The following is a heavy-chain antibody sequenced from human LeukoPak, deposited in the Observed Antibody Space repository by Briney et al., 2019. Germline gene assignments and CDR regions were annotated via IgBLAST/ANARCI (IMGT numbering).Heavy chain of an antibody. CDR1: GGSFSGYY. D-gene: IGHD3-3*01. J-gene: IGHJ4*02. V-gene: IGHV4-59*01. CDR2: IYYSGST. Sequence: SETLSLTCAVYGGSFSGYYWSWIRQPPGKGLEWIGYIYYSGSTNYNPSLKSRVTISVDTSKNQFSLKLSSVTAADTAVYYCARGGDLVDYWGQGTLVTVSS. CDR3: ARGGDLVDY.